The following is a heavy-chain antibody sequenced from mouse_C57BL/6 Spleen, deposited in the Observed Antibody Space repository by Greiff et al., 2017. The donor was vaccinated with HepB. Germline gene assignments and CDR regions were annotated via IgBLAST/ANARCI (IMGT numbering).Heavy chain of an antibody. Sequence: EVPLPESGPGLVKPFQSLSPTCPVPGFPIPRGYLWDLIRQFPGNKMEWMGYISYDGSNNYNPSLKNRISITRDTSKNQFFLKLNSVTTEDTATYYCARDYDYDDPYAMDYWGQGTSVTVSS. D-gene: IGHD2-4*01. V-gene: IGHV3-6*01. CDR2: ISYDGSN. J-gene: IGHJ4*01. CDR3: ARDYDYDDPYAMDY. CDR1: GFPIPRGYL.